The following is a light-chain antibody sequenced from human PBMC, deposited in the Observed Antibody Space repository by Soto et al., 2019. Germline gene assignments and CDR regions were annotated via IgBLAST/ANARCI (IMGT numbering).Light chain of an antibody. CDR1: QDISSY. Sequence: IQLTQSPSSLSASVGDRVAITCRASQDISSYLGWYQQEPGKAPKLLIYAASTLQSGVPSRFSGSGSGTDFTLTISSLQSEDFAVYYCQQYNNWPKTFGQGTKGDIK. CDR2: AAS. V-gene: IGKV1-9*01. CDR3: QQYNNWPKT. J-gene: IGKJ1*01.